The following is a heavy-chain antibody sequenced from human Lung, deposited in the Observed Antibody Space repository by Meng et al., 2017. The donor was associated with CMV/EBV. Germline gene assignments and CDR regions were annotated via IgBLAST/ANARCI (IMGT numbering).Heavy chain of an antibody. J-gene: IGHJ3*02. CDR2: IRSKANSYAT. CDR3: TRPFYCSSTSCYKFRAFDI. Sequence: GESLKISCAASGFTFSGSAMHWVRQASGKGLEWVGRIRSKANSYATAYAASVKGRFTIPRDDSKNTAYLQMNSLKTEDTAVYYCTRPFYCSSTSCYKFRAFDIWGQGTMVTVSS. D-gene: IGHD2-2*02. CDR1: GFTFSGSA. V-gene: IGHV3-73*01.